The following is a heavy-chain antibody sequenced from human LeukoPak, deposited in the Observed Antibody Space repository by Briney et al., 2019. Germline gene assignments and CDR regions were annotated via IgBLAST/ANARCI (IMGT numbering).Heavy chain of an antibody. V-gene: IGHV4-34*01. CDR2: INHSGST. CDR3: ARDLRSSGYYAFDY. J-gene: IGHJ4*02. Sequence: KPSETLSLTCAVYGGSFSGYYWSWIRQPPGKGLEWIGEINHSGSTNYNPSLKSRVTISVDTSKNQFSLKLSSVTAADTAVYYCARDLRSSGYYAFDYWGQGTLVTVSS. CDR1: GGSFSGYY. D-gene: IGHD3-22*01.